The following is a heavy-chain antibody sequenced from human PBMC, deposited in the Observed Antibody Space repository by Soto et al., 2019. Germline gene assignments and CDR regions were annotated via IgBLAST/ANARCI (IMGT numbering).Heavy chain of an antibody. Sequence: QGQLVESGGGVVQPASSLRLSCEASGFPFTSYAIHWVRQAPGKGLELLALISHDGRDKYYADSVKGRFTISRDNSMNTLYLQVDRLRTEDPAMYYCAKVGVTPRLLHYWGQGTLVTVSS. CDR2: ISHDGRDK. CDR1: GFPFTSYA. CDR3: AKVGVTPRLLHY. D-gene: IGHD3-3*01. V-gene: IGHV3-30*18. J-gene: IGHJ4*02.